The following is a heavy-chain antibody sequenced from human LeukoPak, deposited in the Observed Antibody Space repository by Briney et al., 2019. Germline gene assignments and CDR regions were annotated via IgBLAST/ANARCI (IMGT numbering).Heavy chain of an antibody. V-gene: IGHV5-51*01. CDR3: ARRSIAAAGMDAFDI. J-gene: IGHJ3*02. D-gene: IGHD6-13*01. CDR1: GYSFTSYW. Sequence: GESLKISCKGSGYSFTSYWIGWERQMPGKGLEWMGIIYPGDSDTRYSPSFQGQVTISADKSISTAYLQWSSLKASDTAMYYCARRSIAAAGMDAFDIWGQGTMVTVSS. CDR2: IYPGDSDT.